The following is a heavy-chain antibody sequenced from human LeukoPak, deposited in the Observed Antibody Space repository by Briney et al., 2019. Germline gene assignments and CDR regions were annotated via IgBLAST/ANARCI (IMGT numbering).Heavy chain of an antibody. V-gene: IGHV3-48*03. J-gene: IGHJ4*02. CDR2: ISSSGSTI. CDR3: ARTALVGATIDY. CDR1: GFTFSSYE. D-gene: IGHD1-26*01. Sequence: GGSLRLSCAASGFTFSSYEMNWVRQAPGKGLEWVSYISSSGSTIYYADSVKGRFTISRDNAKNSLYLQMNSLRAEDTAVYYCARTALVGATIDYWGQGTLVTVSS.